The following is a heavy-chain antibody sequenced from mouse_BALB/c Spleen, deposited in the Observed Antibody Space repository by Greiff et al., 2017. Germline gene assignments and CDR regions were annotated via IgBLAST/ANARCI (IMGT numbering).Heavy chain of an antibody. V-gene: IGHV1S81*02. CDR3: ARAYTATWGAMDY. J-gene: IGHJ4*01. D-gene: IGHD1-2*01. Sequence: VQLQQPGAELVKPGASVKLSCKASGYTFTSYWMHWVKQRPGQGLEWIGEINPSNGRTNYNEKFKSKATLTVDKSSSTAYMQLSSLTSEDSAVYYCARAYTATWGAMDYWGQGTSVTVSS. CDR1: GYTFTSYW. CDR2: INPSNGRT.